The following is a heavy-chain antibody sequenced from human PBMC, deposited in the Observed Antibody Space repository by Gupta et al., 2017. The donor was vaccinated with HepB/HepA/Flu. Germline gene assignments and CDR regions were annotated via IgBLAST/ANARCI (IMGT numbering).Heavy chain of an antibody. D-gene: IGHD2-2*01. Sequence: EVQLVESGGGLVQPGRSLRLSCAASGFTFDDYAMHWVRQAPGKGLGWVSGISWNSGSIGYADSVKGRFTSSRENDKNSLYLQMNSLRAEDTALYYCAKDGVGLGAFDIWGQGTMVTVSS. CDR2: ISWNSGSI. J-gene: IGHJ3*02. CDR3: AKDGVGLGAFDI. CDR1: GFTFDDYA. V-gene: IGHV3-9*01.